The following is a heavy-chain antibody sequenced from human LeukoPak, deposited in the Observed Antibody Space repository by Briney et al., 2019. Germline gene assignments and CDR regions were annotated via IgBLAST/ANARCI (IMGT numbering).Heavy chain of an antibody. V-gene: IGHV1-46*01. CDR3: AREGDILTGAADY. D-gene: IGHD3-9*01. J-gene: IGHJ4*02. CDR1: GYTFTNYG. CDR2: INPSGGST. Sequence: ASVKVSCKASGYTFTNYGISWVRQAPGQGLEWMGMINPSGGSTSYAQKFQGRVTMTRDMSTSTVYMELSSLRSEDTAVYYCAREGDILTGAADYWGQGTLVTVSS.